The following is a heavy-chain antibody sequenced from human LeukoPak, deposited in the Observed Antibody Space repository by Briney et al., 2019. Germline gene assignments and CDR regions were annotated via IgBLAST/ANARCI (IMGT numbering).Heavy chain of an antibody. Sequence: TSETLSLTCTVSGGSISSYYWSWIRQPPGKGLEWIGYIYYSGSTNYNPSLKSRVTISVDTSKNQFSLKLSSVTAADTAVYYCAGLGSPRILTGYYNMGFDYWGQGTLVTVSS. CDR2: IYYSGST. D-gene: IGHD3-9*01. J-gene: IGHJ4*02. CDR3: AGLGSPRILTGYYNMGFDY. CDR1: GGSISSYY. V-gene: IGHV4-59*01.